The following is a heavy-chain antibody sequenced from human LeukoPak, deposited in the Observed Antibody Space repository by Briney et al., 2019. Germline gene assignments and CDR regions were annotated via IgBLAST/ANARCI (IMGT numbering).Heavy chain of an antibody. CDR1: GGSVSDYY. J-gene: IGHJ4*02. D-gene: IGHD7-27*01. CDR3: ASRNLGNDY. Sequence: MASETLSLTCTVSGGSVSDYYWSWIRQSPGKGLEWIGYIYYTGTTSYNPSLKSRVTISAETSKNQFSLNLISVTAADTAVYYCASRNLGNDYWGQGTLVTVSS. V-gene: IGHV4-59*02. CDR2: IYYTGTT.